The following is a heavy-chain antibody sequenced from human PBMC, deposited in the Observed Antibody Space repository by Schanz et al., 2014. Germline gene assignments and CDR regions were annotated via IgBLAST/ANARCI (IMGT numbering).Heavy chain of an antibody. CDR2: ISWNGGFI. J-gene: IGHJ4*02. CDR1: GFTFDEYG. CDR3: ARDKGGYYPFDY. Sequence: EVQLVESGGDLVQPGRSLRLSCAASGFTFDEYGMHWVRQAPGKGLEWVSGISWNGGFIAYGDAVKGRFTISRDNAKTSLYLQMNSLTADDTAVYYCARDKGGYYPFDYWGRGTLVTVSS. V-gene: IGHV3-9*01. D-gene: IGHD3-3*01.